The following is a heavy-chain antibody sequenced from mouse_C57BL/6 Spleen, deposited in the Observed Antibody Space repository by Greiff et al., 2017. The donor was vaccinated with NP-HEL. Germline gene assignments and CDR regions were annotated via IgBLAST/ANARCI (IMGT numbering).Heavy chain of an antibody. J-gene: IGHJ4*01. CDR3: ARSPNYYGSSFYYAMDY. CDR1: GFSLTSYG. CDR2: IWGVGST. D-gene: IGHD1-1*01. Sequence: QVQLQQSGPGLVAPSPSLSITCTVSGFSLTSYGVDWVRQSPGKGLEWLGVIWGVGSTNYNSALKSSLSISKDNSKSQVFLKMNSLQTDDTAMYYCARSPNYYGSSFYYAMDYWGQGTSVTVSS. V-gene: IGHV2-6*01.